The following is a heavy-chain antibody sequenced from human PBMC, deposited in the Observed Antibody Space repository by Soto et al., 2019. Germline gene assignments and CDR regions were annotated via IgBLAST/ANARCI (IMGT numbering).Heavy chain of an antibody. V-gene: IGHV4-39*01. Sequence: SETLSLTCTVSGGSISSSSYYWGWIRQPPGKGLEWIGSIYYSGSTYYNPSLKSRVTISVDTSENQFSLKLSSVTAADTAVYYCARQDTYYDFWSGYYTRPDYWGQGTLVTVSS. D-gene: IGHD3-3*01. CDR1: GGSISSSSYY. J-gene: IGHJ4*02. CDR2: IYYSGST. CDR3: ARQDTYYDFWSGYYTRPDY.